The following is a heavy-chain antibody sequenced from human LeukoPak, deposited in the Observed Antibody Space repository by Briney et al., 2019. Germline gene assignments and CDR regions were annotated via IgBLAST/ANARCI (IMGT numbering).Heavy chain of an antibody. CDR3: ARGLVWFGELLPRGFDP. J-gene: IGHJ5*02. D-gene: IGHD3-10*01. CDR1: GYTFTDYY. V-gene: IGHV1-2*02. Sequence: ASVKVSCKASGYTFTDYYIHWVRQAPGQGLEWMGWINPNSGSTNYAQKFQGRVTVTRDTSISTAYMELSRLRSDDTAVYYCARGLVWFGELLPRGFDPWGQGTLVTVSS. CDR2: INPNSGST.